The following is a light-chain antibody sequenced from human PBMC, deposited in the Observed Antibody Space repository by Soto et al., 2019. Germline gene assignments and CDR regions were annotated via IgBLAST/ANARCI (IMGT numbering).Light chain of an antibody. J-gene: IGKJ4*01. CDR1: QNINSY. V-gene: IGKV1-39*01. CDR2: AAS. Sequence: DIQMTQSPPSLSASVGDRVTITCRASQNINSYLNWYQQKPGKAPKLLIFAASNLQSGVPSRFSGSGSGTDFTLTIDSLQPEDFTSYYCQQTYSPSLTFGGGTKLEIK. CDR3: QQTYSPSLT.